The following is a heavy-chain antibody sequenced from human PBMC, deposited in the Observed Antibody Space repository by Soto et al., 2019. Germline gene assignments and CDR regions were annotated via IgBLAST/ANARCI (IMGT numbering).Heavy chain of an antibody. J-gene: IGHJ4*02. Sequence: PSETLSLTCAVSGYSISSGYYWGWIRQPPGKGLEWIGSIYHSGSTYYNPSLKSRVTISVDTSKNQFSLKLSSVTAADTAVYYCARVSRGGDGYKFDYWGQGTLVTSPQ. CDR3: ARVSRGGDGYKFDY. D-gene: IGHD3-16*01. V-gene: IGHV4-38-2*01. CDR2: IYHSGST. CDR1: GYSISSGYY.